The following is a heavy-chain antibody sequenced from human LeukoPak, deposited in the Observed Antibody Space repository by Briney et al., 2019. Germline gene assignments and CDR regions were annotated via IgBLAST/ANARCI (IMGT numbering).Heavy chain of an antibody. D-gene: IGHD6-13*01. J-gene: IGHJ4*02. Sequence: GGSLRLSCAASGFTFSTHGMNWVRQGPGKGLEWVSGITGSGGSTYYADSVKGRFTISRDNSKNTVYLQMNSLRAEDTAVYYCARWGLGSSWDVFENWGQGTLVTVSS. V-gene: IGHV3-23*01. CDR3: ARWGLGSSWDVFEN. CDR1: GFTFSTHG. CDR2: ITGSGGST.